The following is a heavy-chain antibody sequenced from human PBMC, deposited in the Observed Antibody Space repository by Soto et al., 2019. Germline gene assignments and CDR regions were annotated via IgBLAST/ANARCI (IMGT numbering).Heavy chain of an antibody. V-gene: IGHV3-33*01. CDR2: IWYAGSNK. J-gene: IGHJ4*03. D-gene: IGHD2-15*01. Sequence: QVQLVESGGGVVQPGRPLSLSCAASGPTFSSYGMHWVRKAQGKGLEWVAVIWYAGSNKYYGDSVKGQFTISRDNSKNTLYLQMNGLRAEDTAVYYCARDNGFSGIYYFDSWGHGTLVTVSS. CDR1: GPTFSSYG. CDR3: ARDNGFSGIYYFDS.